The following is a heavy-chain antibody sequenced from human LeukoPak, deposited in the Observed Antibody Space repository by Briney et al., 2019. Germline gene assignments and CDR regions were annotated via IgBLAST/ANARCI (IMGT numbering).Heavy chain of an antibody. CDR3: ARDGLLWFGELSGAFDI. D-gene: IGHD3-10*01. J-gene: IGHJ3*02. CDR1: GFSFNVYA. Sequence: PGGSLRLSCAGFSFNVYAMHWVRQAQGKGLEWVAFIRSDGSNEKYADSVKGRFTISRDNSKNTLYLQMNSLRAEDTAVYYCARDGLLWFGELSGAFDIWGQGTMVTVSS. V-gene: IGHV3-30*02. CDR2: IRSDGSNE.